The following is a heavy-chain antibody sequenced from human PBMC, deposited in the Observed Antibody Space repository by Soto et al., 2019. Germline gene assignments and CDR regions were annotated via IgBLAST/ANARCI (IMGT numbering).Heavy chain of an antibody. CDR3: ARDKVNIGVDGIHYLYGMDV. CDR1: GGSISSYY. J-gene: IGHJ6*02. CDR2: IYYSGST. D-gene: IGHD6-19*01. V-gene: IGHV4-59*01. Sequence: QVQLQESGPGLVKPSETLSLTCTVSGGSISSYYWSWIRQPPGKGLEWIGYIYYSGSTKYNPSLNGRVTLAVDTSKNQSTPKLSSVTAADTAVYYCARDKVNIGVDGIHYLYGMDVWGQGTTVTVSS.